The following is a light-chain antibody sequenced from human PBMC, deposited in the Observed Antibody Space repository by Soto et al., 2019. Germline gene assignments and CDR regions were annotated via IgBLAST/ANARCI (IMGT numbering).Light chain of an antibody. J-gene: IGLJ1*01. CDR1: SSDVGSYNY. V-gene: IGLV2-8*01. CDR3: TSYAGINNFGV. CDR2: DVT. Sequence: QSALTQPPSASGSPGQSVTISCTGTSSDVGSYNYVSWYQQHPGEAPKLIIYDVTKRPSGVPDRFSGSKSGNTASLTVSGLQAEDEADYYCTSYAGINNFGVFGSGTKLTVL.